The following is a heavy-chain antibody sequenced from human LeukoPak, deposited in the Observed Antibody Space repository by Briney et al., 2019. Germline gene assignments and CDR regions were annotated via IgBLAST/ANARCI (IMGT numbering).Heavy chain of an antibody. J-gene: IGHJ5*02. CDR1: GGSISSSSYY. V-gene: IGHV4-39*07. D-gene: IGHD6-13*01. Sequence: PSETLSLTCTVSGGSISSSSYYWGWIRQSPGKGLEWIGSIYYSGSTYYNPSLKSRVTISVDTSKNQFSLKLSSVTAADTAVYYCARAPGIAAAMNWFDPWGQGTLVTVSS. CDR3: ARAPGIAAAMNWFDP. CDR2: IYYSGST.